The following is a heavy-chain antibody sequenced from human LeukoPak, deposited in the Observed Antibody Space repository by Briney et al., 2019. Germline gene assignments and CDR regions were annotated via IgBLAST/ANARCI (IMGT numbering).Heavy chain of an antibody. CDR2: ISRSSSTK. CDR3: ARDAGAGFDY. J-gene: IGHJ4*02. Sequence: PGGSLRLSCAASGFRFTSYSMNWVRQAPGKGLEWVAFISRSSSTKYFADSVKGRFTISRDTAKNTLYLQMNSLSAEDTAVYYCARDAGAGFDYWGQGALVTVSS. V-gene: IGHV3-48*01. CDR1: GFRFTSYS. D-gene: IGHD6-13*01.